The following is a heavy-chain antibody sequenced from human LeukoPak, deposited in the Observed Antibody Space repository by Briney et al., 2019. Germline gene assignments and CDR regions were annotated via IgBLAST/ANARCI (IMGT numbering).Heavy chain of an antibody. J-gene: IGHJ4*02. CDR1: GGSISSYY. Sequence: PSETLSLTCTVSGGSISSYYWSWIRQPPGKGLEWSGYIYYSGSTNYNPSLKSRVTISVDTSKNQFSLKLSSVTAADTAVYYCARLRPGIAVATFDYWGQGTLVTVSS. D-gene: IGHD6-19*01. CDR2: IYYSGST. V-gene: IGHV4-59*01. CDR3: ARLRPGIAVATFDY.